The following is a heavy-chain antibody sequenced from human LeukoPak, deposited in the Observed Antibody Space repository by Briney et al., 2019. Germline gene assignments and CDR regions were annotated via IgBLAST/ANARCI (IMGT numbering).Heavy chain of an antibody. CDR2: INPSGGST. D-gene: IGHD3-3*01. J-gene: IGHJ4*02. Sequence: ASVKVSCKASGYTFTSYYMHWVRQAPGQGLEWMGIINPSGGSTSYAQKLQGRVTMTRDTSTSTVYMELSSLRSEDTAVYYCARGHDFWSGYPGAFDYWGQGTLVTVSS. V-gene: IGHV1-46*01. CDR1: GYTFTSYY. CDR3: ARGHDFWSGYPGAFDY.